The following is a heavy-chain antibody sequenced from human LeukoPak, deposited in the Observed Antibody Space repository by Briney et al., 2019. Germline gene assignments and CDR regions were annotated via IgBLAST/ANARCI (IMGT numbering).Heavy chain of an antibody. V-gene: IGHV1-69*13. Sequence: SVKVSCKASGGTFSSYAISWVRQAPGQGLEWMGGIIPIFGTANYAQKFQGRVTITADESTSTAYMELSSLRSEDTAVYYCARDRAVASGDYHNYFDPWGKGTLVTVSS. CDR2: IIPIFGTA. D-gene: IGHD3-22*01. CDR1: GGTFSSYA. CDR3: ARDRAVASGDYHNYFDP. J-gene: IGHJ5*02.